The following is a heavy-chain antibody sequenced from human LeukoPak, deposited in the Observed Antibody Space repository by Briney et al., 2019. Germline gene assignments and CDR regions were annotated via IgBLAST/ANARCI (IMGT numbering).Heavy chain of an antibody. CDR2: IYYSGST. V-gene: IGHV4-39*01. J-gene: IGHJ3*02. Sequence: SETLSLTCTVSGGSISSSSYYWGWIRQPLGKGLEWIGSIYYSGSTYYNPSLKSRVTVSVDTSKNQFSLKLSSVTAADTAVYYCARSSPGWYCSSTSCYSSAFDIWGQGTMVTVSS. CDR3: ARSSPGWYCSSTSCYSSAFDI. D-gene: IGHD2-2*01. CDR1: GGSISSSSYY.